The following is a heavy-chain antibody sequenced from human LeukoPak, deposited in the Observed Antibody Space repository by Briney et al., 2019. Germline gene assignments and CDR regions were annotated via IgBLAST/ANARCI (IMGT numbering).Heavy chain of an antibody. V-gene: IGHV4-39*01. D-gene: IGHD3-10*01. CDR1: GGSISSSSYY. Sequence: PSETLSPTCTVSGGSISSSSYYWGWIRQPPGKGLEWIGSIYYSGSTYYNPSLKSRVTISVDTSKNQFSLKLSSVTAADTAVYYCARQHWPRGFDYWGQGTLVTVSS. CDR2: IYYSGST. J-gene: IGHJ4*02. CDR3: ARQHWPRGFDY.